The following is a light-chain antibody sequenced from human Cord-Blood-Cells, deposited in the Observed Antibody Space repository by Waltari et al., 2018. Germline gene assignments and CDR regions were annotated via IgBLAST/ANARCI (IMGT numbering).Light chain of an antibody. V-gene: IGLV1-47*01. CDR3: AAWDDSLSGRV. J-gene: IGLJ3*02. Sequence: QSVLTQPPSASGTPGQRVTISCSGSSSNIGSNYVYWYQQLPGTAPKLLIYRNSHRPSGVPDRFSGSKSGTSASLAISGLRSEDEADYYCAAWDDSLSGRVFGGGTKLTVL. CDR1: SSNIGSNY. CDR2: RNS.